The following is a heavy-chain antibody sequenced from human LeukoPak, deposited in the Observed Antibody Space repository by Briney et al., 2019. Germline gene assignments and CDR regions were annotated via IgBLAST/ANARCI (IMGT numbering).Heavy chain of an antibody. D-gene: IGHD3-22*01. J-gene: IGHJ4*02. V-gene: IGHV3-48*02. CDR2: ISRPGSTI. Sequence: GGSLRLSCEASGFTFTSYSMNWVRQAPGKGLEWVSYISRPGSTIYYADSVRGRFTISRDNAKNSLYLQMSSLRDEDTAVYYCARDKGNYYDSSGYPYYFDYWGQGTLVTVSS. CDR1: GFTFTSYS. CDR3: ARDKGNYYDSSGYPYYFDY.